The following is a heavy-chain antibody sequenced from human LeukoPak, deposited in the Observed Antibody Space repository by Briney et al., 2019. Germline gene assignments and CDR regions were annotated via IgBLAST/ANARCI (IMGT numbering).Heavy chain of an antibody. CDR3: AKSHYYYDSSGYYPPNPFDY. J-gene: IGHJ4*02. D-gene: IGHD3-22*01. CDR2: ISGSGGST. V-gene: IGHV3-23*01. CDR1: GFTFSSYA. Sequence: GGSLRLSCAASGFTFSSYAMSCVRHAPGKGLEWVSAISGSGGSTYYADSVKGRFTISRDNSKNTLYLQMNSLRAEDTAVYYCAKSHYYYDSSGYYPPNPFDYWGQGTLVTVSS.